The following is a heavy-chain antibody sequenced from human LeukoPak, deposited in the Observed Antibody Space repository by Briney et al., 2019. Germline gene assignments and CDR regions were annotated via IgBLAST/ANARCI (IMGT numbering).Heavy chain of an antibody. CDR2: ITSSGSHI. Sequence: GGSLRLSCAASGFAFCDYNMNWVRQAPGKGLEWVSSITSSGSHIYYADSVRGRFTISRDNAKNSLYLQMNSLRAEDTAVYYCAKTSDYWGQGTLVTVSS. D-gene: IGHD1-14*01. CDR1: GFAFCDYN. J-gene: IGHJ4*02. CDR3: AKTSDY. V-gene: IGHV3-21*01.